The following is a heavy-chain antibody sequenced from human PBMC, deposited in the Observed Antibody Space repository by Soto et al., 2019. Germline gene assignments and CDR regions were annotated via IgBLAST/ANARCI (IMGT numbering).Heavy chain of an antibody. Sequence: QITLKESGPTLVKPTQTLTLTCTFSGFSLSTNEVGVGVGWIRQPPGKALEWLALIYWDDDKRYSPSLKARLTITKDTSKNQVVLTMTNMDPVDTATYYCAHGRGHDYGDYFDYWCQGTLVTVSS. J-gene: IGHJ4*02. CDR3: AHGRGHDYGDYFDY. V-gene: IGHV2-5*02. CDR1: GFSLSTNEVGVG. D-gene: IGHD4-17*01. CDR2: IYWDDDK.